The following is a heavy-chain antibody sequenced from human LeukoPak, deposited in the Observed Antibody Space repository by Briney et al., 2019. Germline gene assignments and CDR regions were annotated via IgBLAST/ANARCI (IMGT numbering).Heavy chain of an antibody. CDR1: GGSISSYY. CDR3: ARGLARGAFDI. Sequence: SETLSLTCTVSGGSISSYYWSWIRQPPGKGLEWIGYIYYSGSTYYNPSLKSRVTISVDTSKNQFSLKLSSVTAADTAVYYCARGLARGAFDIWGQGTMVTISS. J-gene: IGHJ3*02. D-gene: IGHD3-10*01. V-gene: IGHV4-59*01. CDR2: IYYSGST.